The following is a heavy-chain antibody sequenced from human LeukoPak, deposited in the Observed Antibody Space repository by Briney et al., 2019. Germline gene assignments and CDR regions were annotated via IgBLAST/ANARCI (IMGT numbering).Heavy chain of an antibody. CDR3: ARELPREVTLDY. CDR2: INTDGDRT. CDR1: GFTFFSYE. J-gene: IGHJ4*02. V-gene: IGHV3-74*01. D-gene: IGHD2-21*02. Sequence: GGSLRLSCAASGFTFFSYEMQWVRQAPGKELVWVSRINTDGDRTSYADSVKGRFTISRDNAKNTLYLQVNSLRAEDTAVYYCARELPREVTLDYWGQGTLVTVSS.